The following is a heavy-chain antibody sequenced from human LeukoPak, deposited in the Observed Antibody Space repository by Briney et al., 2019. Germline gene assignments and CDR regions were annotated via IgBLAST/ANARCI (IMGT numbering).Heavy chain of an antibody. Sequence: GASVKVSCKASGYTFTSYDINWVRQATGQGREWMGWMNPNSGKTGYAQKFQGRVTITRNTSISTAYMELSSLRSEDTAVYYCARGGKLMVRGYYYYYMDVWGKGTTVTVSS. V-gene: IGHV1-8*03. J-gene: IGHJ6*03. CDR1: GYTFTSYD. D-gene: IGHD3-10*01. CDR2: MNPNSGKT. CDR3: ARGGKLMVRGYYYYYMDV.